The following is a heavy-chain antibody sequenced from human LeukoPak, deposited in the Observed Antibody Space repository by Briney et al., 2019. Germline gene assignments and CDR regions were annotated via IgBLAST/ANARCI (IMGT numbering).Heavy chain of an antibody. CDR1: GFTFSSYE. D-gene: IGHD6-19*01. V-gene: IGHV3-48*03. J-gene: IGHJ4*02. CDR3: ARGSSGLFDY. CDR2: ISSSGSTI. Sequence: GGSLRLSCAASGFTFSSYEMNWVRQAPGKGLEWVSYISSSGSTIYYADSVKGRFTISRDNAKNSLYLQTNSLRAEDTAVYYCARGSSGLFDYWGQGTLVTVSS.